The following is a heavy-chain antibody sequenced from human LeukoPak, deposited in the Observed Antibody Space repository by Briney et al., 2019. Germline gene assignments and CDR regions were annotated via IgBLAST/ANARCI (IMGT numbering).Heavy chain of an antibody. CDR2: MNQDGSDT. Sequence: GGSQRLSCAVSGFTISSDWMHWVRQAPGKGLEWVSRMNQDGSDTSYADSVKGRFTISRDNAKNTVYLQMNSLRAEDSAVYYCATVFGYWGQGTLVTVSS. CDR3: ATVFGY. CDR1: GFTISSDW. J-gene: IGHJ4*02. V-gene: IGHV3-74*01.